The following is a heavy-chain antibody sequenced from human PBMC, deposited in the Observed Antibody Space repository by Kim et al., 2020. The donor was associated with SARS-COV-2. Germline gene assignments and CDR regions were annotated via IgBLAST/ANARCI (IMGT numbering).Heavy chain of an antibody. Sequence: GGSLRLSCAASGFTFSSYSMNWVRQAPGKGLEWVSYISSSSSTIYYADSVKGRFTISRDNAKNSLYLQMNSLRAEDTAVYYCARVASYTGDSALTESYNWFVPLGQGTLVTVSS. CDR3: ARVASYTGDSALTESYNWFVP. V-gene: IGHV3-48*04. CDR2: ISSSSSTI. J-gene: IGHJ5*02. D-gene: IGHD7-27*01. CDR1: GFTFSSYS.